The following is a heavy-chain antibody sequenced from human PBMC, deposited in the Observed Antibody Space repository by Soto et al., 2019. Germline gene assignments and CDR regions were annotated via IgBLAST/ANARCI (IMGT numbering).Heavy chain of an antibody. Sequence: ASVKVSCKASGYTFTSYDINWVRQATGRGLEWMGWMNPNSGNTGYAQKFQGRVTMTRNTSIGTAYMELSSLRSEDTAVYYCARVPIQYYDFWSGTPASSDYYYYYYMDVWGKGTTVTVSS. V-gene: IGHV1-8*01. CDR3: ARVPIQYYDFWSGTPASSDYYYYYYMDV. CDR2: MNPNSGNT. J-gene: IGHJ6*03. CDR1: GYTFTSYD. D-gene: IGHD3-3*01.